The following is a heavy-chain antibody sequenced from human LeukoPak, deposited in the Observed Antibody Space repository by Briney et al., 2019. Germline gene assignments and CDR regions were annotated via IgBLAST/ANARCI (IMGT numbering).Heavy chain of an antibody. CDR3: ATRPVEYYDYVWGSYRSDPIDY. CDR1: GGSISSSNW. Sequence: PSETLCLTCAVSGGSISSSNWWSWVRQPPGKGREWIGVIYHSGSTNYNPSLKSRVTISVDKSKNQFSLKLSSVTAADTAVYYCATRPVEYYDYVWGSYRSDPIDYWGQGTLVTVSS. V-gene: IGHV4-4*02. CDR2: IYHSGST. J-gene: IGHJ4*02. D-gene: IGHD3-16*02.